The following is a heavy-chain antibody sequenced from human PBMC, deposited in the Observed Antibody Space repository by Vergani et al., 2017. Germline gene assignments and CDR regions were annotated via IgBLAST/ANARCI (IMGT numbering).Heavy chain of an antibody. D-gene: IGHD2-15*01. V-gene: IGHV3-30-3*01. CDR1: GFSFGNYA. CDR3: ARGGKGIIMVVPSTHL. CDR2: ISYDGTEK. J-gene: IGHJ4*02. Sequence: QVKLEESGGGVVQPGRSLRLSCAASGFSFGNYAMHWVRQAPGKGQEWVGVISYDGTEKKYADSVNGRFTISRDNSKKMMSLQMNSLRVEDTAVYYCARGGKGIIMVVPSTHLWGQGTQVSVS.